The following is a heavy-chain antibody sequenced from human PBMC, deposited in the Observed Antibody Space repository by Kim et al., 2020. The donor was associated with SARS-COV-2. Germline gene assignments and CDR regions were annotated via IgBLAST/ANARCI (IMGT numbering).Heavy chain of an antibody. Sequence: GGPLRLSCAASGFTFSSYSMNWVRQAPGKGLEWVSYISSSSSTIYYADSVKGRFTISRDNAKNSLYLQMNSLRDEDTAVYYCARDSAEQQPYYFDYWGQGTLVTVSS. V-gene: IGHV3-48*02. CDR1: GFTFSSYS. CDR2: ISSSSSTI. CDR3: ARDSAEQQPYYFDY. D-gene: IGHD6-13*01. J-gene: IGHJ4*02.